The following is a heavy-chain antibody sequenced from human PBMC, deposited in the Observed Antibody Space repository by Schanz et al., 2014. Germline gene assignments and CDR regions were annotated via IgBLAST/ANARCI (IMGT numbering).Heavy chain of an antibody. CDR1: GFTFSDYS. D-gene: IGHD2-2*01. CDR3: ARVKYCTITRCYRTETEGIYYMDV. Sequence: VQLVESGGGWVQPGGSLRLSCAASGFTFSDYSMNWVRQAPGKGPEWVAVIWYDGSNKYYADSVKGRFTISRDNSKNLLYLQMKSLRAEDTAVYYCARVKYCTITRCYRTETEGIYYMDVWGKGTTVTVSS. J-gene: IGHJ6*03. CDR2: IWYDGSNK. V-gene: IGHV3-33*08.